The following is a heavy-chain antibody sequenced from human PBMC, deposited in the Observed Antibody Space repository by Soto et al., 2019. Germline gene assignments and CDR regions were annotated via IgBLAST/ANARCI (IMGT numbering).Heavy chain of an antibody. J-gene: IGHJ5*02. Sequence: ASVKVSCKASGYTFTSYYMHWVRQAPGQGLEWMGIINPSGGSTSYAQKFQGRVTMTRDTSTSTVYMELSSLRSEDMAVYYCARDKIGIAAAARVGFDPWGQGTLVTVSS. CDR1: GYTFTSYY. CDR3: ARDKIGIAAAARVGFDP. D-gene: IGHD6-13*01. V-gene: IGHV1-46*01. CDR2: INPSGGST.